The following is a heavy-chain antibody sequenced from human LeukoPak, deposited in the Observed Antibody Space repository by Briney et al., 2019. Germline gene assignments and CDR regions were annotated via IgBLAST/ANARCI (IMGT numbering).Heavy chain of an antibody. J-gene: IGHJ4*02. D-gene: IGHD4-23*01. Sequence: RSGGSLRLSCTASGFTFGDYAMSWVRQAPGKGLEWVGFIRSKAYGGTTDYAAPVKGRFTISRDDSKNTLYLQMNSLKTEDTAVYYCTTQVVTGYWGQGTLVTVSS. CDR3: TTQVVTGY. CDR1: GFTFGDYA. V-gene: IGHV3-49*04. CDR2: IRSKAYGGTT.